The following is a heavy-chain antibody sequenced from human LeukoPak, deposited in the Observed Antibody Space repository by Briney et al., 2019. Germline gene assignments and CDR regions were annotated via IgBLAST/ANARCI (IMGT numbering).Heavy chain of an antibody. D-gene: IGHD3-22*01. V-gene: IGHV3-21*04. CDR1: GFTFSSYS. J-gene: IGHJ5*02. CDR3: AKDSDYDSSGQFNWFDP. Sequence: GGSLRLSCAASGFTFSSYSMDWVRQAPGKGLEWVSSISSSSSYIYYADSVKGRLTISRDNFKNTLYLQMNSLRAEDTAVYYCAKDSDYDSSGQFNWFDPWGQGTLVTVSS. CDR2: ISSSSSYI.